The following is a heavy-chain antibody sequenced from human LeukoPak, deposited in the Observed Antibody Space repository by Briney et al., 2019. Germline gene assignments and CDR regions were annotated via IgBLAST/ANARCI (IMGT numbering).Heavy chain of an antibody. CDR3: ARGGTAMVMYYFDY. CDR1: GGSISSYY. V-gene: IGHV4-59*01. CDR2: IYYSGST. J-gene: IGHJ4*02. Sequence: SETLSLTCTVSGGSISSYYWSWLRQPPGKGLEWIGYIYYSGSTNYNPSLKSRVTISVDTSKNQFSLKLSSVTAADTAVYYCARGGTAMVMYYFDYWGQGTLVTVSS. D-gene: IGHD5-18*01.